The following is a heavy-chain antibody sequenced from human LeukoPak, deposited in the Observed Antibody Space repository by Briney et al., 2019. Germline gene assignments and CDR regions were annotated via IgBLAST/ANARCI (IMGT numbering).Heavy chain of an antibody. CDR2: ISYDGSNK. J-gene: IGHJ6*02. CDR3: AREGSNSQGYYYGMDV. D-gene: IGHD6-6*01. V-gene: IGHV3-30-3*01. CDR1: GFTFSSYA. Sequence: GGSLRLSCAASGFTFSSYAMHWVRQAPGKGLEWVAVISYDGSNKYYADSVKGRFTISRDNAKSSLYLQMNSLRAEDTAVYYCAREGSNSQGYYYGMDVWGQGTTVTVSS.